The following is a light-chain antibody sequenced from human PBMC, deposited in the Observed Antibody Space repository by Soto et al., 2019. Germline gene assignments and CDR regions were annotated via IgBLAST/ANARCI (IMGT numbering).Light chain of an antibody. Sequence: QSVLTQPASVSGSPGQSITISCTGTTSDVGGYNFVSWYRHHPGKAPKLIIYNAFDRPSGVSNRFSGSKSGNTASLTISGLQAEDEAHYYCSSYTRGRVAFGGGTKVTVL. J-gene: IGLJ2*01. CDR3: SSYTRGRVA. CDR1: TSDVGGYNF. CDR2: NAF. V-gene: IGLV2-14*03.